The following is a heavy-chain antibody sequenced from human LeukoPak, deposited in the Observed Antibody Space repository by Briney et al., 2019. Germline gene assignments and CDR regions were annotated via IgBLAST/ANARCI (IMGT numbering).Heavy chain of an antibody. J-gene: IGHJ3*02. Sequence: SETLSLTCTVSGGSVSSHYWSWIRQPPGKGLEWMGYTYYSGSTHYNPSLTSRVTISVATSKNQFSLRLSSVTAADTAIYYCARGPFRGTGDGALDIWGQGTMVTVS. CDR2: TYYSGST. D-gene: IGHD1-26*01. CDR1: GGSVSSHY. CDR3: ARGPFRGTGDGALDI. V-gene: IGHV4-59*02.